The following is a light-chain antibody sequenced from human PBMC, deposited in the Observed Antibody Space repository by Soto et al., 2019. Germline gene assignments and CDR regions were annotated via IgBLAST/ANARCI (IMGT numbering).Light chain of an antibody. V-gene: IGKV3-20*01. CDR2: GAS. CDR3: HRYDSSPLT. CDR1: QSVSSSY. Sequence: EIVLTQSPGTLSLSPGERATLSCRASQSVSSSYLAWYQQKPGQAPRLLIYGASSRATGIPDRFSGSGSGTDFTLTISRLEPEDFEVYYCHRYDSSPLTFGGGPNVEIK. J-gene: IGKJ4*01.